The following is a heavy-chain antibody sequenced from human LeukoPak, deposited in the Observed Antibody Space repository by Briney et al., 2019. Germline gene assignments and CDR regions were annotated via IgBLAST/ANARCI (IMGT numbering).Heavy chain of an antibody. CDR2: INSYGRST. D-gene: IGHD2-15*01. CDR3: AKVGVIAATGWFDP. J-gene: IGHJ5*02. CDR1: GFTFSNYW. Sequence: GGSLRLSYAASGFTFSNYWMHWVRQTPGKGLVWVARINSYGRSTTYAYAVKGRFTIARYNAKNTLYLQMNSLRAEDTAVYYCAKVGVIAATGWFDPWGQGTLVTVSS. V-gene: IGHV3-74*01.